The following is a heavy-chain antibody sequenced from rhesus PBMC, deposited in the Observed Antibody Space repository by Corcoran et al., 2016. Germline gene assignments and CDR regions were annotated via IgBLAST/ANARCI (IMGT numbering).Heavy chain of an antibody. CDR3: AKGRSGSYTSYGLDS. CDR1: GFTFISYG. V-gene: IGHV3S5*01. CDR2: INRGGGRT. Sequence: EVQLVETGGGLVQPGGSLKLSFAASGFTFISYGMSWFRKAPGKGLEWGSAINRGGGRTYYADSVKGRFTISRDNSKNTLSLQMNSLRAEDTAVYYCAKGRSGSYTSYGLDSWGQGVVVTVSS. J-gene: IGHJ6*01. D-gene: IGHD1-44*02.